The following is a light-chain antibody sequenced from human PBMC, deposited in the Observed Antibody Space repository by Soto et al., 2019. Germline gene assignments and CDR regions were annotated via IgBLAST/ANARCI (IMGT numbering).Light chain of an antibody. J-gene: IGKJ4*01. V-gene: IGKV3-20*01. CDR1: QSVSFIF. CDR3: RQYGTSLGFP. CDR2: GAS. Sequence: EIVLTQSPATLSLSPGERSTLSCRASQSVSFIFLAWYQAKPGQAPRLLIYGASSRATGIPDRFSGSGSGTDFSLTISRLEPEDFAVYYCRQYGTSLGFPVGGGTKVDIK.